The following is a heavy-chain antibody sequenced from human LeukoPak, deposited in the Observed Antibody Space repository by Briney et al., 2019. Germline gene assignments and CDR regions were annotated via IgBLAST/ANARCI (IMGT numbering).Heavy chain of an antibody. CDR1: GYTFTSYG. J-gene: IGHJ6*02. Sequence: ASVKVSCKASGYTFTSYGISWVRQAPGQGLEWMGWISAYNGNTNYAQKLRGRVTMTTDTPTSTAYMELRSLRSDDTAVYYCARLVVPAAMNGMDVWGQGTTVTVSS. CDR3: ARLVVPAAMNGMDV. D-gene: IGHD2-2*01. CDR2: ISAYNGNT. V-gene: IGHV1-18*01.